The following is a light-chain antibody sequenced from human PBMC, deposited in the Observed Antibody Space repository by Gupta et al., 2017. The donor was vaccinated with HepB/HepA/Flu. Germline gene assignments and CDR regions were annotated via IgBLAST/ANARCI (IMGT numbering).Light chain of an antibody. V-gene: IGLV2-14*03. CDR3: SSDTSSSTLV. CDR2: DVS. CDR1: SSDVGGYNY. Sequence: SALTQPASVSGSPGQSITISCTGTSSDVGGYNYVSWYQQHPGKAHKLMIYDVSKRPSGVANRFSGSKTGNTASLTISGRQAEDEADYYCSSDTSSSTLVFGGGTKLTVL. J-gene: IGLJ2*01.